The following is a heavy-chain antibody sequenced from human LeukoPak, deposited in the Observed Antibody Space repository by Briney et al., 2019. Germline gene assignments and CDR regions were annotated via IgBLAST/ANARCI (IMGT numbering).Heavy chain of an antibody. CDR2: INVGNGNT. V-gene: IGHV1-3*01. CDR3: AKVTVAVVVAATSNWFDP. D-gene: IGHD2-15*01. J-gene: IGHJ5*02. CDR1: GYTFTSYA. Sequence: ASVKVSCKASGYTFTSYAMHWVRQAPGQRLEWMGWINVGNGNTKYSQKFQGRVTITRDTSASTAYMELSSLRSEDTAVYYCAKVTVAVVVAATSNWFDPWGQGTLVTVSS.